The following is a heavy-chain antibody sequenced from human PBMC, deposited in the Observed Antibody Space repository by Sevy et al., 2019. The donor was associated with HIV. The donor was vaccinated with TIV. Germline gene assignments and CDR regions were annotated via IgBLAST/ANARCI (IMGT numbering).Heavy chain of an antibody. D-gene: IGHD3-10*01. CDR3: ARDNKKVRGAHTTGYYYYYMDV. V-gene: IGHV1-46*01. CDR2: INPSGGST. Sequence: ASVKVSCKASGYTFTSYYMHWVRQAPGQGLEWMGIINPSGGSTSYAQKFQGRVTMTRDTSTSTVYMELSSLRSEDTAVYYCARDNKKVRGAHTTGYYYYYMDVWGKGTTVTVSS. J-gene: IGHJ6*03. CDR1: GYTFTSYY.